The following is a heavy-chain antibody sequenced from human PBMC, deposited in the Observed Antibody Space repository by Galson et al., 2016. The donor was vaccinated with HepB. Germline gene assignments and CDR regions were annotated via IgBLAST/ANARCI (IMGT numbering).Heavy chain of an antibody. CDR2: IEKDGSEK. CDR1: GFTFSSYF. CDR3: AAGAGWGEDY. V-gene: IGHV3-7*03. J-gene: IGHJ4*02. D-gene: IGHD3-10*01. Sequence: SLRLSCAASGFTFSSYFMTWVRQAPGKGLQWVANIEKDGSEKNYVDSVKGRFTISRDNAKNSLYLQMNTLRAEDTAVYYCAAGAGWGEDYWGRGTLVLVPS.